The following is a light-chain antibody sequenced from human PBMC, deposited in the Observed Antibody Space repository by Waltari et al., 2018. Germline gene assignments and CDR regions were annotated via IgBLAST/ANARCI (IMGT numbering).Light chain of an antibody. CDR3: QQYNVWPPLT. J-gene: IGKJ4*01. Sequence: EIVMTQSPASLSVSQGERVTLYGRASQSIHDNLAWYQQKPGQAPRLLIFGASTRATGIPARFRGSGSGAEFTLTITSLQSEDCAVYYCQQYNVWPPLTFGGGTKVEIK. CDR2: GAS. CDR1: QSIHDN. V-gene: IGKV3-15*01.